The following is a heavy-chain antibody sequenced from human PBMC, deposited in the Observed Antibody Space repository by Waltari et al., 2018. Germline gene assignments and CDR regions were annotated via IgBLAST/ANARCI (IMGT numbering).Heavy chain of an antibody. V-gene: IGHV3-7*01. Sequence: EVQLMESGGGLVQPGGSLRLSCAASGFTFSSYWMSWVRQAPGKGLEWVANIKQDGSEKYYVDSVKGRFTISRDNAKNSLYLQMNSLRAEDTAVYYCARPLLGGAVTTDYFDYWGQGTLVTVSS. D-gene: IGHD3-16*01. J-gene: IGHJ4*02. CDR2: IKQDGSEK. CDR1: GFTFSSYW. CDR3: ARPLLGGAVTTDYFDY.